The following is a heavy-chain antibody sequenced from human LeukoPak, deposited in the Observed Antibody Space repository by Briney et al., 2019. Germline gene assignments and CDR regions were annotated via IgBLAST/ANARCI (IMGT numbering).Heavy chain of an antibody. V-gene: IGHV4-4*07. Sequence: SETLSLTCTVSGGSVNNYYWSWVRQPAGKGLEGIGRIYASGTTRYNPSLQSRVTISVDKSKNQFSLKLSSVTAADTAVYYCAKGGYYDILTGYYPNDYYYMDVWGKGTTVTVSS. D-gene: IGHD3-9*01. CDR2: IYASGTT. CDR1: GGSVNNYY. J-gene: IGHJ6*03. CDR3: AKGGYYDILTGYYPNDYYYMDV.